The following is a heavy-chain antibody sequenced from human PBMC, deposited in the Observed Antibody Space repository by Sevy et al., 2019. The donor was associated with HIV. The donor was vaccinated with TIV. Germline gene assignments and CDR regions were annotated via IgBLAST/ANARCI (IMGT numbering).Heavy chain of an antibody. CDR3: AQDTYYGSGSYPFFGY. J-gene: IGHJ4*02. CDR1: GNTLTSYS. CDR2: ITPSGSRK. D-gene: IGHD3-10*01. Sequence: ASVKVSCKASGNTLTSYSINWVRQAPGQGLEWIGIITPSGSRKNYAQKFQGRVIMTTDTSTSTVYLELSSLRSEDTAVYYCAQDTYYGSGSYPFFGYWGQGSLVTVSS. V-gene: IGHV1-46*01.